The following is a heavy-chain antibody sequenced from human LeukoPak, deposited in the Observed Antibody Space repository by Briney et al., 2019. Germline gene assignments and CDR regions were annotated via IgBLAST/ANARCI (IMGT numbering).Heavy chain of an antibody. CDR1: GGPFGSYT. D-gene: IGHD2-21*01. J-gene: IGHJ4*02. V-gene: IGHV1-69*04. Sequence: VQVSCHASGGPFGSYTISWVRQAPGQGLEWMGRIIPILGIANYAQKFQGRVTITADKSTSTAYMELSSLRSEDMAVYYCARDYCGGDCYYFEYFDYWGQGTLVTVSS. CDR3: ARDYCGGDCYYFEYFDY. CDR2: IIPILGIA.